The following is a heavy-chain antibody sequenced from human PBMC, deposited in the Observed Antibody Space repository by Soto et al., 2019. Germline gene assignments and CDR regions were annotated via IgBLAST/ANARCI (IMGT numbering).Heavy chain of an antibody. D-gene: IGHD2-15*01. CDR1: GFTFSSYG. V-gene: IGHV3-33*01. CDR2: IWYDGSNK. CDR3: AREQGEVVVAATYYYYGMAV. Sequence: PGGSLRLSCTASGFTFSSYGMHWVRQAPGKGLEWVAVIWYDGSNKYYADSVKGRFTISRDNSKNTLYLQMNSLRAEDTAVYYCAREQGEVVVAATYYYYGMAVWGQGTTVTVS. J-gene: IGHJ6*02.